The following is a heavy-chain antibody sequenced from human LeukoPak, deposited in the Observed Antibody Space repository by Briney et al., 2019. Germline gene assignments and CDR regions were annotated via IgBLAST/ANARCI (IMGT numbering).Heavy chain of an antibody. D-gene: IGHD3-10*01. CDR3: ARDAEYYGSGSYYMGY. CDR1: EFTFSSYG. Sequence: GGSLRLSCAASEFTFSSYGMHWVRQAPGKGLEWVAVIWYDGSNKYYADSVKGRFTISRDNSKNTLYLQMNSLRAEDTAVYYCARDAEYYGSGSYYMGYWGQGTLVTVSS. V-gene: IGHV3-33*01. J-gene: IGHJ4*02. CDR2: IWYDGSNK.